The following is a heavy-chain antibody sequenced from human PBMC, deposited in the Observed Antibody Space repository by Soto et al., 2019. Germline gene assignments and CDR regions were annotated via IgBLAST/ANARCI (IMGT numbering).Heavy chain of an antibody. CDR1: GGTCGGSP. Sequence: NLSLTYAVYGGTCGGSPWTCTRYPSGKGLERIGDIIHSGSTNYNPSLKSRVTISVDTSKNQFSLKLSSVTAADTAVYYCARAEGYCSSTSCYRIVYSSCGMDVWGQGTTVTVS. J-gene: IGHJ6*02. CDR3: ARAEGYCSSTSCYRIVYSSCGMDV. V-gene: IGHV4-34*12. D-gene: IGHD2-2*01. CDR2: IIHSGST.